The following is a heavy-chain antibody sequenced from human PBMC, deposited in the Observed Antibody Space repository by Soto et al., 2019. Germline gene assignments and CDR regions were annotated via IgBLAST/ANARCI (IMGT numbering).Heavy chain of an antibody. V-gene: IGHV1-69*06. Sequence: ASVKVSCKASGVTFSSYAISWVRQAPGQGLEWMGGIIPIFGTANYAQKFQGRVTITADKSTSTAYMELSSLRSEDTAVYYCASPAPYCSGGSCYLEQFDYWGQGTLVTVSS. D-gene: IGHD2-15*01. CDR1: GVTFSSYA. CDR2: IIPIFGTA. CDR3: ASPAPYCSGGSCYLEQFDY. J-gene: IGHJ4*02.